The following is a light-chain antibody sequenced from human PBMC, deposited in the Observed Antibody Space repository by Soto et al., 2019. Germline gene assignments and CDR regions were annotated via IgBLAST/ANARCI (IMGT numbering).Light chain of an antibody. CDR2: GAS. CDR3: QQYNNWPPWT. J-gene: IGKJ1*01. CDR1: QSVSSN. Sequence: EIVMTQSPATRSVSPGERATLSCRASQSVSSNLAWYQQKPGQAPRLLIYGASTRATGIPARFSGSGSGTEFTLTISSLQSEDFAVYYCQQYNNWPPWTFGQGTKVAIK. V-gene: IGKV3-15*01.